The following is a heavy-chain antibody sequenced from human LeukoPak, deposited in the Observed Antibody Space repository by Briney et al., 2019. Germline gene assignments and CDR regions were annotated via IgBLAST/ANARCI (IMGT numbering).Heavy chain of an antibody. CDR3: ARLRGRVTHYFDY. CDR2: IYYSGST. V-gene: IGHV4-39*01. Sequence: SETLSLTCSVSGGSISSSSYYWGWIRQPPGKGLEWIGSIYYSGSTYYNPSLKSRVTISVDTSKNLFSLRLSSVTAADTAVYYCARLRGRVTHYFDYWGQGTLATVSS. J-gene: IGHJ4*02. CDR1: GGSISSSSYY. D-gene: IGHD2-21*02.